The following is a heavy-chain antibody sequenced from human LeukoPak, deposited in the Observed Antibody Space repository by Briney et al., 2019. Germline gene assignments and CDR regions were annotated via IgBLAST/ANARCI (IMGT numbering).Heavy chain of an antibody. J-gene: IGHJ3*02. Sequence: PGGSLRLSCAASGFTFSDYWMSWVRQTPGKGLEWVSSISSSSSYIYYADSVRGRFTISRDNAKNSLYLQMNSLRAEDTAVYYCAREEQQLGDAFDIWGQGTMVTVSS. V-gene: IGHV3-21*06. CDR2: ISSSSSYI. D-gene: IGHD6-13*01. CDR1: GFTFSDYW. CDR3: AREEQQLGDAFDI.